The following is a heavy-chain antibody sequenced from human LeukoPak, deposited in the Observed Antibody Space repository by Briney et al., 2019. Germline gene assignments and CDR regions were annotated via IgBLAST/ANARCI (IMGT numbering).Heavy chain of an antibody. D-gene: IGHD3-9*01. J-gene: IGHJ5*02. CDR1: GGTFSSYA. CDR2: IIPIFGTA. CDR3: ARDLLGDYDILTGYP. Sequence: SVKVSCKASGGTFSSYAISWVRQAPGQGLEWMGGIIPIFGTANYAQKFQGRVTITTDESTSTAYMELSSLRSEDTAVYYCARDLLGDYDILTGYPWGQGTLVTVSS. V-gene: IGHV1-69*05.